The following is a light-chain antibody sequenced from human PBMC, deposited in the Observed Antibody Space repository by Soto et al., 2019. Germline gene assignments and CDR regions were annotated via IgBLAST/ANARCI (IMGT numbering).Light chain of an antibody. J-gene: IGKJ4*01. CDR3: QQYNNWPPT. CDR1: QSVSSN. V-gene: IGKV3-15*01. Sequence: EIVMTQSPATLSVSPGERVTLSCRASQSVSSNLAWYQQKPGQAPRLLIHGASTRATGLPARFRGSGSGTEFTLTISSLQSEDSAVYYCQQYNNWPPTFGGGTNVEIK. CDR2: GAS.